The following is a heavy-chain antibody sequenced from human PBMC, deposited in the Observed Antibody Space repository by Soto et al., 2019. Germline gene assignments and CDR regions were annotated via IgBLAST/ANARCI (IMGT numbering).Heavy chain of an antibody. D-gene: IGHD6-13*01. CDR2: MDYSGST. V-gene: IGHV4-39*01. J-gene: IGHJ2*01. Sequence: QLQLQESGPGLVKPSETLSLTCTVSGGSISSSSYYWGWIRPPPGKGLEWIGSMDYSGSTYYNPSLKSRVTISVDPSKNQFSLKLSSVTATDTAVYYCARHSSSWYVGWDFDLWGRGTLVTVSS. CDR3: ARHSSSWYVGWDFDL. CDR1: GGSISSSSYY.